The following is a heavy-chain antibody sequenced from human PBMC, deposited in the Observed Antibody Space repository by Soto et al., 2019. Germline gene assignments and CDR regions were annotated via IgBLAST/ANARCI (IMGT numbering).Heavy chain of an antibody. CDR2: ISSSGSTI. Sequence: EVQLVESGGGLVQPGGSLRLSCAASGFTFSSYEMNWVRQAPGKGLEWVSYISSSGSTIYYADSVKGRFTISRDNAKNSLYLQMNSLRAEDSAVYYCAREQWLADPFDFWGQGTVVTVSS. V-gene: IGHV3-48*03. J-gene: IGHJ3*01. D-gene: IGHD6-19*01. CDR1: GFTFSSYE. CDR3: AREQWLADPFDF.